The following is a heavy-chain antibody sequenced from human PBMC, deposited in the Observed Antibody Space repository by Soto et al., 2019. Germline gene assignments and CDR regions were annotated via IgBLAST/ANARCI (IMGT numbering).Heavy chain of an antibody. V-gene: IGHV4-59*01. CDR1: GGSISSYY. Sequence: SETLSLTCTVSGGSISSYYWSWIRQPPGKGLEWIGYIYYSGSTNYNPSLKSRVTISVDTSKNQFSLKLSSVTAAETAMYYCVRPYSISLKNWFDPWGQGTLVTVSS. CDR3: VRPYSISLKNWFDP. CDR2: IYYSGST. J-gene: IGHJ5*02. D-gene: IGHD6-6*01.